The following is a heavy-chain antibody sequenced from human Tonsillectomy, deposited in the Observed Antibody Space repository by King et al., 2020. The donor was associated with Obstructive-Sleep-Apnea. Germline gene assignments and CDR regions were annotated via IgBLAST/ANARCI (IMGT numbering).Heavy chain of an antibody. CDR1: GFTFSSYG. V-gene: IGHV3-30*18. J-gene: IGHJ6*02. Sequence: VQLVESGGGVVQPGRSQRLSCAASGFTFSSYGMHWVRQAPGKGLEWVALISYDGSNKYFADSVKGRFTISRDNSKNTLYLQMNNLRAEDTAVYYCAKAFYGDYVETYYGMDVWGQGTTVTVSS. D-gene: IGHD4-17*01. CDR3: AKAFYGDYVETYYGMDV. CDR2: ISYDGSNK.